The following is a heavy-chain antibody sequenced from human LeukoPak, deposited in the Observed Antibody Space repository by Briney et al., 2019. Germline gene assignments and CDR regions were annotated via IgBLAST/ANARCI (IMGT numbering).Heavy chain of an antibody. D-gene: IGHD1/OR15-1a*01. CDR1: GFTFSSYE. CDR2: ISSSGSTI. V-gene: IGHV3-48*03. J-gene: IGHJ6*02. Sequence: AGGSLRLSCAASGFTFSSYEMNWVRQAPGKGLEWVSYISSSGSTIYYADSVKGRFTISRDNAKNSLYLQMNSLRAEDTAVYYCARVSRWEQRYGMDVWGQGTTVTVSS. CDR3: ARVSRWEQRYGMDV.